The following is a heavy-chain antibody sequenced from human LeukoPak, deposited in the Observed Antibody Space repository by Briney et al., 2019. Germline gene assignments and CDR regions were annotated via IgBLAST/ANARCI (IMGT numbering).Heavy chain of an antibody. D-gene: IGHD4-17*01. J-gene: IGHJ4*02. CDR3: ARGAPDYGDFDY. CDR2: ISGSGGST. CDR1: GFTFSSYA. V-gene: IGHV3-23*01. Sequence: GRSLRLSCAASGFTFSSYAMSWVRQAPGKGLEWVSAISGSGGSTYYADSVKGRFTISRDNAKNSLYLQMNSLRAEDTAVYYCARGAPDYGDFDYWGQGTLVTVSS.